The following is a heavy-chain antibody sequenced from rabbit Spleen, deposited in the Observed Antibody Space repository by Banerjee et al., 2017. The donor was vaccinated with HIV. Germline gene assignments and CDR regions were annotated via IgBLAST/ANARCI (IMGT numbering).Heavy chain of an antibody. V-gene: IGHV1S45*01. Sequence: QEQVEESGGGLVQPEGSLTLTCTASGFSFSFNHYMCWVRQAPGKGPEWIACIDSGSSGFTYFANWAKGRFTISKTSSTTVTLQMTSLTAADTASYFCVRVGYASSSGYYDLWGPGTL. J-gene: IGHJ4*01. D-gene: IGHD1-1*01. CDR2: IDSGSSGFT. CDR1: GFSFSFNHY. CDR3: VRVGYASSSGYYDL.